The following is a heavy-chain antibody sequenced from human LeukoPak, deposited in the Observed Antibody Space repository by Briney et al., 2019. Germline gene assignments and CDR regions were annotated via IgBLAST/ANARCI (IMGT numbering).Heavy chain of an antibody. J-gene: IGHJ3*02. V-gene: IGHV3-30-3*01. D-gene: IGHD3-10*01. CDR3: ARAALKYYYGSGDAFDI. CDR1: GFAFSSYA. CDR2: ISYDGSNE. Sequence: GGSLRLSCAASGFAFSSYAMHWVRQAPGKGLEWVAVISYDGSNEYYADSVKGRFTISRDNSKNTLYLQMNSLRAEDTAVYYCARAALKYYYGSGDAFDIWGQGTMVTVSS.